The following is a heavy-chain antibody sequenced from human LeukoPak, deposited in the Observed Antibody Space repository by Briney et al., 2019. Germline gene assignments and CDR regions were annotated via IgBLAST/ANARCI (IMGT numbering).Heavy chain of an antibody. CDR3: ATSIAAFYYYYYMDV. D-gene: IGHD6-6*01. V-gene: IGHV1-69*05. J-gene: IGHJ6*03. CDR1: GGTFSSYA. Sequence: SVKVSCKASGGTFSSYAISWVRQAPGQALEWMGGIIPIFGTANYAQKFQGRVTITTDESTSTAYMELSSLRSEDTAVYYCATSIAAFYYYYYMDVWGKGTTVTVSS. CDR2: IIPIFGTA.